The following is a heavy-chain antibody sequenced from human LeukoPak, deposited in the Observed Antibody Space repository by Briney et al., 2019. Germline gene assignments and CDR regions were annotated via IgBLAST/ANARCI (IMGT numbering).Heavy chain of an antibody. CDR1: GYTLTELS. D-gene: IGHD6-13*01. CDR2: ISSSGSTI. CDR3: TRVSSSSWFFDY. V-gene: IGHV3-11*04. Sequence: SCKVSGYTLTELSMNWVRQAPGKGLEWVSYISSSGSTIYYADSVKGRFTISRDNAKNSLYLQMNSLRAEDTAVYYCTRVSSSSWFFDYWGQGTLVTVSS. J-gene: IGHJ4*02.